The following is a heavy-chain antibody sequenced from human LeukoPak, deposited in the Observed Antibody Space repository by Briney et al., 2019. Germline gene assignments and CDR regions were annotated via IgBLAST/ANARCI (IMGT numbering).Heavy chain of an antibody. V-gene: IGHV3-30*18. CDR1: GFTFSSYS. Sequence: PGRSLSLSCAASGFTFSSYSMHWVRQAPGKGLEWVGVISDDGRRKDYADSVKGRFTISRDNSKDTLYLQMNSLRAEDTAVYYCAKRPSDYGDYVSYFDYWGQGTLVTVSS. J-gene: IGHJ4*02. D-gene: IGHD4-17*01. CDR2: ISDDGRRK. CDR3: AKRPSDYGDYVSYFDY.